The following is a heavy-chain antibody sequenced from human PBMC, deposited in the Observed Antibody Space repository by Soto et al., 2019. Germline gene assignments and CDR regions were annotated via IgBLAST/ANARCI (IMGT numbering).Heavy chain of an antibody. CDR1: GGSMSRYY. Sequence: SETLSLTCTVSGGSMSRYYWSWIRQPPGKGLEWIGYIYYSGHTNHNPSLKSRVTISVDTSKNQFSLKLSSVTAADTAVYYCARGIATTEMDVWGQGTTVTVSS. D-gene: IGHD6-13*01. CDR3: ARGIATTEMDV. V-gene: IGHV4-59*01. J-gene: IGHJ6*02. CDR2: IYYSGHT.